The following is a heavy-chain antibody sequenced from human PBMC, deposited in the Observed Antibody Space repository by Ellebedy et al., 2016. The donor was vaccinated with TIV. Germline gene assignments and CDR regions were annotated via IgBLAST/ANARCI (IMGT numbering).Heavy chain of an antibody. CDR2: SSGSAGSR. J-gene: IGHJ4*02. V-gene: IGHV3-23*01. CDR1: GFSFSSYA. CDR3: AKGRGGGSDSSDPRYYFDS. D-gene: IGHD6-19*01. Sequence: PGGSLRLSCAASGFSFSSYAMSSVRPAPGKGLAWGPASSGSAGSRYYADSVEGRFIISRDISKRTLYLQMNSLRAEDTAVYYCAKGRGGGSDSSDPRYYFDSWGLGTLVTVSS.